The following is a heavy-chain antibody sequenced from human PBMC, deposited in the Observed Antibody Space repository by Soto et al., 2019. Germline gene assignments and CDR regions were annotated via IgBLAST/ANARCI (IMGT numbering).Heavy chain of an antibody. J-gene: IGHJ6*02. Sequence: GGSLRLSCAASGFTFSSYGMHWVRQAPGKGLEWVAVIWYDGSNKYYADSVKGRFTISRDNSKNTLYLQMNSLRAEDTAVYYCARGDPTSGWFLYYYYGMDAWGQGTTVTVSS. D-gene: IGHD6-19*01. CDR3: ARGDPTSGWFLYYYYGMDA. V-gene: IGHV3-33*01. CDR2: IWYDGSNK. CDR1: GFTFSSYG.